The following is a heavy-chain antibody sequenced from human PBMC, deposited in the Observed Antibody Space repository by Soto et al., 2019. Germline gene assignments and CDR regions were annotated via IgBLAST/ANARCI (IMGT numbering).Heavy chain of an antibody. CDR3: ARVSGYNLPYN. D-gene: IGHD5-12*01. CDR1: GYTFTNYA. CDR2: INAGNGNT. Sequence: GASVKVSCKASGYTFTNYAMHWVRQAPGQRLEWMGWINAGNGNTKYSQKFQGRVTITRDTSASTAYMELSSLRSEVTAVYYGARVSGYNLPYNWGQGTLVTVSS. J-gene: IGHJ4*02. V-gene: IGHV1-3*01.